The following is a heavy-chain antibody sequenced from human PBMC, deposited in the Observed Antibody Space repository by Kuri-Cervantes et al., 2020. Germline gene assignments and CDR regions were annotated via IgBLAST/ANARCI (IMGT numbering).Heavy chain of an antibody. D-gene: IGHD5-12*01. CDR2: INPNSGGT. Sequence: ASVKVSCKASGYTFTGYYAHWVRQAPGQGLEWMGWINPNSGGTNYAQKFQGRVTMTRDTSISTAYMELSRLRSDDTAVYYCANSRYEATQFDPWGQGTLVTVSS. V-gene: IGHV1-2*02. CDR3: ANSRYEATQFDP. J-gene: IGHJ5*02. CDR1: GYTFTGYY.